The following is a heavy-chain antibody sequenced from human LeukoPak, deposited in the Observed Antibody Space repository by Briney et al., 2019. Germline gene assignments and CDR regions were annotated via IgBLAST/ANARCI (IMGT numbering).Heavy chain of an antibody. Sequence: GRSLRLSCAASGFTFSSYEMHWVRQATGKGLEWVSAVGSAGDTYYSGSVKGRFTISRENAKNPLYLQMHSLGAGVTAVYYCVREKMGTGTDAFDIWGQGTMVTVSS. D-gene: IGHD7-27*01. V-gene: IGHV3-13*04. CDR2: VGSAGDT. CDR1: GFTFSSYE. CDR3: VREKMGTGTDAFDI. J-gene: IGHJ3*02.